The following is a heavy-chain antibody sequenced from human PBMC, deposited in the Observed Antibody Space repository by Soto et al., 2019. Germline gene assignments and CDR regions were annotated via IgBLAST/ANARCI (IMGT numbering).Heavy chain of an antibody. J-gene: IGHJ4*02. CDR1: GYTINELS. Sequence: APVKVSSKVCGYTINELSRHWVRQDTKKGLEWMGGFDPEDGKTIYAQKFQGRVTMTKDTSTDTAYMELSSLRSEDTAVYYCAAHGLYYDFWSGYPFFDYWGQGTLVTVSS. CDR2: FDPEDGKT. D-gene: IGHD3-3*01. CDR3: AAHGLYYDFWSGYPFFDY. V-gene: IGHV1-24*01.